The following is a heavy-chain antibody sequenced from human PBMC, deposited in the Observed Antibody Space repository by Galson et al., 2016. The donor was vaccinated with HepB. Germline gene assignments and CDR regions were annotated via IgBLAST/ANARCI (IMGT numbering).Heavy chain of an antibody. Sequence: SLRLSCATSGFTFTNYGFHWVRQAPGKGLEWLAVIWYDGSYKFYADSVRGRLTLSRDNANNTVYLQMNSLRAEDTAVYYCARDGLQPALDYWGQGSLATVSS. J-gene: IGHJ4*02. CDR1: GFTFTNYG. V-gene: IGHV3-33*01. CDR2: IWYDGSYK. D-gene: IGHD3-16*01. CDR3: ARDGLQPALDY.